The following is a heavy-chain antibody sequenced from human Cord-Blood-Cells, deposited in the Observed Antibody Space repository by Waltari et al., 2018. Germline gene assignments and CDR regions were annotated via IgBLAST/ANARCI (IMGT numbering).Heavy chain of an antibody. Sequence: QVQLQESGPGLVKPSQTLSLTCTVSGGSISSGSYYWSWIRQPAGKGLEWIGYLYTSGSTNHNPALKSRVTISVDTSKNQFSLKLSSVTAADTAVYYCARDRSDGMDVWGQGTTVTVSS. CDR2: LYTSGST. V-gene: IGHV4-61*09. CDR3: ARDRSDGMDV. J-gene: IGHJ6*02. CDR1: GGSISSGSYY.